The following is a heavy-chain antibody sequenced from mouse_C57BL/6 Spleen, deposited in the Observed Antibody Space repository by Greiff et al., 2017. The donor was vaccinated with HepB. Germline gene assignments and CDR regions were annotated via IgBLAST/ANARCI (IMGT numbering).Heavy chain of an antibody. V-gene: IGHV1-22*01. Sequence: EVQLQQSGPELVKPGASVKMSCKASGYTFTDYNMHWVKQSHGKSLEWIGYINPNNGGTSYNQKFKGKATLTVNKSSSTAYMELRSLTSEDSAVYYCARGTPYYYGSSFLFDYWGQGTTLTVSS. CDR2: INPNNGGT. CDR3: ARGTPYYYGSSFLFDY. D-gene: IGHD1-1*01. CDR1: GYTFTDYN. J-gene: IGHJ2*01.